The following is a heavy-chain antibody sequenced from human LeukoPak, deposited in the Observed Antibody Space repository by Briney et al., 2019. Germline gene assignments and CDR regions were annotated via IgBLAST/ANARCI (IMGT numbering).Heavy chain of an antibody. Sequence: GGSLRLSCTASGFTFGDYAMSWVRQAPGKGLEWVGFIRSKASGGTTEYAASVKGRFTISRDDSKSIAYLQMNSLITEDTAVYYCTRCNFGEFYFDYWDQGTLVTVSS. CDR1: GFTFGDYA. J-gene: IGHJ4*02. CDR3: TRCNFGEFYFDY. D-gene: IGHD3-10*01. V-gene: IGHV3-49*04. CDR2: IRSKASGGTT.